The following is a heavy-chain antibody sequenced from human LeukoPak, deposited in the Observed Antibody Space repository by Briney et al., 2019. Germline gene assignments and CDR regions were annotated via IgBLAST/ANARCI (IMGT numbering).Heavy chain of an antibody. CDR1: GFNFISSW. CDR3: ARGGGIYGKQFDL. D-gene: IGHD3-16*01. Sequence: GGSLRLSCAASGFNFISSWMNWVRQAPGKGLEWVANIKPDGSEKKYVDSVKGRFIMSRDNAKNSLYLQMNTLRVEDTALYYCARGGGIYGKQFDLWGHGTLVIVSS. J-gene: IGHJ5*02. CDR2: IKPDGSEK. V-gene: IGHV3-7*04.